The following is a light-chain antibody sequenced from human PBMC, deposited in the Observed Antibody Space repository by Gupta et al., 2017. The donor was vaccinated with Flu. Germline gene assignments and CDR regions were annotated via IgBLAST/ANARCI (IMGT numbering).Light chain of an antibody. CDR2: DAS. CDR1: QSVSNF. CDR3: QQRSNGPPEHS. J-gene: IGKJ2*03. V-gene: IGKV3-11*01. Sequence: EIAVTQSPTTLSLSPGERATLSCRASQSVSNFLAWYQQKPDQAPRFLIYDASNRATGIPARFSGSGDATDFTITISSREPEDSAIYYCQQRSNGPPEHSFGPGTKMELK.